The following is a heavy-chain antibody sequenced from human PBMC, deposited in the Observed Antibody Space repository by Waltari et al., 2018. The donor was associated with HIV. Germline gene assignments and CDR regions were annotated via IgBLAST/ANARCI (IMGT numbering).Heavy chain of an antibody. J-gene: IGHJ6*02. D-gene: IGHD2-2*01. Sequence: QVQLVQSGAEVKRPGASVTVSCTASGSTFSTYDVNWVRQATGQGLEWMGWMNPNRGNTGYAQKFQGRVNMTRNSSIRTAYMELSSLRSDDTAVYYCSRGLHCTATSCLLYHGMDVWGQGTAVSVSS. CDR3: SRGLHCTATSCLLYHGMDV. CDR2: MNPNRGNT. V-gene: IGHV1-8*01. CDR1: GSTFSTYD.